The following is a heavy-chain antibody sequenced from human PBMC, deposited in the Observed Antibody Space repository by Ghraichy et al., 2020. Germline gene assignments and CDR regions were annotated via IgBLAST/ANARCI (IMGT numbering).Heavy chain of an antibody. CDR1: GFTFSDYY. D-gene: IGHD5-18*01. CDR3: ARDTGYSYGSWFDY. CDR2: ISSSGSTI. Sequence: LSLTCAASGFTFSDYYMSWIRQAPGKGLEWVSYISSSGSTIYYADSVKGRFTISRDNAKNSLYLQMNSLRAEDTAVYYCARDTGYSYGSWFDYWGQGTLVTVSS. J-gene: IGHJ4*02. V-gene: IGHV3-11*01.